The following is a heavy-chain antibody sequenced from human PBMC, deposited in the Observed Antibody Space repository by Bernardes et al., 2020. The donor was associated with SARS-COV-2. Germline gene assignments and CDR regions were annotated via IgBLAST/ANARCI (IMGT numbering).Heavy chain of an antibody. CDR3: ARRSIAALDWYFDL. Sequence: SETLSLTCTVSGGSISSSSYYWGWIRQPPGKRLEWIGSIYYSGSTYYNPSLKSRVTISVDTSKNQFSLKLSSVTAADTAVYYCARRSIAALDWYFDLWGRGTLVTVSS. CDR1: GGSISSSSYY. J-gene: IGHJ2*01. CDR2: IYYSGST. V-gene: IGHV4-39*01. D-gene: IGHD6-6*01.